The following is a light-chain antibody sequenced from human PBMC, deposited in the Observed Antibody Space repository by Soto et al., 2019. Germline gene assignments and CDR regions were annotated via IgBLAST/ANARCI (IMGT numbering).Light chain of an antibody. CDR1: SSNIGINT. CDR2: SNN. J-gene: IGLJ1*01. V-gene: IGLV1-44*01. CDR3: AAWDDSLNGYV. Sequence: QSVLTQPPSASGTPGQRDTISCSGSSSNIGINTVNWYQQLPGTAPKLLIYSNNQRPSGVPDRFSGSKSGTSASLAVSGLQSEDEADYYCAAWDDSLNGYVFGTGTKLTVL.